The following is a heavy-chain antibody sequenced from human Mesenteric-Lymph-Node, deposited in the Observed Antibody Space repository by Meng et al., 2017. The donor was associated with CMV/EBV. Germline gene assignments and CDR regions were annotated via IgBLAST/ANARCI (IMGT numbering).Heavy chain of an antibody. CDR3: ARFDMDVEGYYGMDV. D-gene: IGHD2-15*01. CDR2: IQNSGTT. V-gene: IGHV4-59*01. Sequence: SETLSLTCTVSGGSISNYYWSWIRQPPGKGLEWIGYIQNSGTTNYNPSLKSRVSMSVDTSRNQFSLNLYSVTTADTGVYYCARFDMDVEGYYGMDVWGQGTTVTVSS. J-gene: IGHJ6*02. CDR1: GGSISNYY.